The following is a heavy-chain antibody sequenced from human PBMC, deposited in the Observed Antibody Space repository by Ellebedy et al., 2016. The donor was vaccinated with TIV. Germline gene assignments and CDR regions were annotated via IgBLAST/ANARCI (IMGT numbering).Heavy chain of an antibody. CDR2: IRSKAYGGTT. CDR3: TRGRGIAAAYSPYGMDV. D-gene: IGHD6-13*01. V-gene: IGHV3-49*04. CDR1: GFTVGDYA. Sequence: GGSLRLSCTASGFTVGDYAMSWVRQAPGKGLEWVGFIRSKAYGGTTEYAASVKGRFTISRDDSKSIAYLQMNSLKTEDTAVYYCTRGRGIAAAYSPYGMDVWGQGTTVTVSS. J-gene: IGHJ6*02.